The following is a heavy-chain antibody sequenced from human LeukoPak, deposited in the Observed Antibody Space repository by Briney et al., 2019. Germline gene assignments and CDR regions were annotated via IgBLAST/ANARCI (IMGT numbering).Heavy chain of an antibody. CDR3: ATAGHYDSYYFDY. CDR1: GGSISSYY. D-gene: IGHD3-22*01. V-gene: IGHV4-59*01. Sequence: KASETLSLTCTVSGGSISSYYWSWIRQPPGKGLEWIGYIYYSGSTNYNPSLKSRVTISVDTSKNQFSLKLSSVTAADTAVYYCATAGHYDSYYFDYWGQGTLVTVSS. J-gene: IGHJ4*02. CDR2: IYYSGST.